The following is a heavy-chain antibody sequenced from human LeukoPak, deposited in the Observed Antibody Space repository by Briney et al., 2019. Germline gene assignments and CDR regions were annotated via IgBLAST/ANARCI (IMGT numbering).Heavy chain of an antibody. CDR1: GGSISSYY. D-gene: IGHD5-24*01. CDR2: IYYSGST. V-gene: IGHV4-59*08. J-gene: IGHJ3*02. CDR3: ARQWVEDGYKDGFDI. Sequence: IPSETLSLTCTVSGGSISSYYWSWIRQPPGKGLEWIGYIYYSGSTNYNPSLKSRVTISVDTSKNQFSLKLSSVTAADTAVYDCARQWVEDGYKDGFDIWGQGTMVTVSS.